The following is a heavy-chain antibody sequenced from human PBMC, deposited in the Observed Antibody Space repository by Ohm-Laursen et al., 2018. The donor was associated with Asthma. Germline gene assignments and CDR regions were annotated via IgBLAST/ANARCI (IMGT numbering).Heavy chain of an antibody. CDR3: ARASKRFLEWFSDY. Sequence: SLRLSCAASGFTFSSYSMNWVRQAPGKGLEWVSSISSSSSYIYYADSVKGRFTISRDNAKNSLYLQMNSLRAEDTAVYYCARASKRFLEWFSDYWGQGTLVTVSS. CDR2: ISSSSSYI. V-gene: IGHV3-21*01. D-gene: IGHD3-3*01. J-gene: IGHJ4*02. CDR1: GFTFSSYS.